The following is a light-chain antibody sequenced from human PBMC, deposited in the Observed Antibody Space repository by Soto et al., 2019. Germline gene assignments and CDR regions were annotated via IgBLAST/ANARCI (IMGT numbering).Light chain of an antibody. Sequence: QCVLTQPPSACGSRGQTITFSCSGTSSHVGGYNYVPWSQQHPGQALKRVIYEVTKRPSGVPDRFSATKTGNTASLPVSGLQAEDAAAYYCSAVTGASTVFGAETQVTV. J-gene: IGLJ1*01. CDR1: SSHVGGYNY. CDR2: EVT. V-gene: IGLV2-8*01. CDR3: SAVTGASTV.